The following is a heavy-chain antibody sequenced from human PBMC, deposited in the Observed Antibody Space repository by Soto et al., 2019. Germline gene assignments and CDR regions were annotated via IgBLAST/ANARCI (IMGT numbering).Heavy chain of an antibody. CDR3: ALALAVADSNLFDP. V-gene: IGHV4-4*02. CDR2: IYHSGST. D-gene: IGHD6-19*01. Sequence: SETLYLTCAVSGGSISRSNWWSWVRRPPGKGLEWIGEIYHSGSTNYNPSLKSRVTISVDKSKNQFSLKLGSVTAADTAVYYCALALAVADSNLFDPWGQGTLDTGSA. J-gene: IGHJ5*02. CDR1: GGSISRSNW.